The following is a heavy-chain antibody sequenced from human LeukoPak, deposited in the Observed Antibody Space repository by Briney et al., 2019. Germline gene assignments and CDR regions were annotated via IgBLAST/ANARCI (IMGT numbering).Heavy chain of an antibody. CDR3: ARLTAAGYYYYYYYMDV. CDR1: GGSISSYY. Sequence: SETLSLTRTVAGGSISSYYWSWIRQPPGKRLEWIGYIYTSGSTNYNPSLKSRVTISVDTSKNQFSLKLSSVTAADTAVYYCARLTAAGYYYYYYYMDVWGKGTTVTVSS. V-gene: IGHV4-4*09. CDR2: IYTSGST. J-gene: IGHJ6*03. D-gene: IGHD6-13*01.